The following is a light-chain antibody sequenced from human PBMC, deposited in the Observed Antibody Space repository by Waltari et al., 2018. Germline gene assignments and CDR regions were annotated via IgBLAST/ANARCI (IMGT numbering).Light chain of an antibody. V-gene: IGLV4-69*01. Sequence: QVVLTQSPSASASLGASVELTCTLSSGHRNYAVAWHQQQPEKGPRYLMKVNSDGSHNKGDGIPDRFSGSSSGAERYLTISSLQSEDEANYYCQTWGTGTWVFGGGTKVTVL. CDR3: QTWGTGTWV. CDR1: SGHRNYA. J-gene: IGLJ3*02. CDR2: VNSDGSH.